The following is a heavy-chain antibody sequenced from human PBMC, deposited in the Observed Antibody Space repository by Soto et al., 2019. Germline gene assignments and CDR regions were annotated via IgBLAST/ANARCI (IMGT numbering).Heavy chain of an antibody. J-gene: IGHJ4*02. D-gene: IGHD2-2*01. CDR3: ARDGPYCISTSCSAVFDY. Sequence: ASVKVSCKASGYTFTSYGISWVRQAPGQGLEWMGWISAYNGNTNYAQKLQGRVTMTTDTSTSTAYMELRSLRSDDTAVYYCARDGPYCISTSCSAVFDYWGQGTLVTVSS. V-gene: IGHV1-18*01. CDR1: GYTFTSYG. CDR2: ISAYNGNT.